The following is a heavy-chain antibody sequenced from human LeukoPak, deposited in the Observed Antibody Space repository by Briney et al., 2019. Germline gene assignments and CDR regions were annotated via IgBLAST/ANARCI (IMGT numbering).Heavy chain of an antibody. D-gene: IGHD3-10*01. CDR3: ARGGYYGSGNDFRFDP. V-gene: IGHV4-59*01. CDR2: IYYSGST. Sequence: SETLSLTCTVSGGSISSYYWSWIRQPPGKGLEWIGYIYYSGSTNYNPSLKSRVTISVDTSKNQFSLKLSSVTAADTAVYYCARGGYYGSGNDFRFDPWGQGTLVTVSS. CDR1: GGSISSYY. J-gene: IGHJ5*02.